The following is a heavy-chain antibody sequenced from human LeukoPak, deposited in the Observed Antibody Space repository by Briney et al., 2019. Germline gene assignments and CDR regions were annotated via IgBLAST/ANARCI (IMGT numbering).Heavy chain of an antibody. CDR3: ARSPGSFWNFDY. J-gene: IGHJ4*02. CDR1: GFNIDNAW. Sequence: GGSLRLSCAVSGFNIDNAWMSWVRQAPGKELEWVSSISSSSSYIYYADSVKGRSTISRDNAKNSLYLQMNSLRAEDTAVYYCARSPGSFWNFDYWGQGTLVTVSS. V-gene: IGHV3-21*01. CDR2: ISSSSSYI. D-gene: IGHD1-26*01.